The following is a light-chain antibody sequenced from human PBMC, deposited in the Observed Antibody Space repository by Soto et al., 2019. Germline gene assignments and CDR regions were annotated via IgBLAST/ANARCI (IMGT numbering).Light chain of an antibody. Sequence: EIVLTQSPATLSLSPGERATLSCRASQSVSSYLAWYQQKPGQAHRLLIYDASNRATGIPARFSGSGSGTDFTLTISSLEPEDFAVYYWQQSSNWPTMEFGPGTQVDI. J-gene: IGKJ3*01. CDR3: QQSSNWPTME. CDR1: QSVSSY. V-gene: IGKV3-11*01. CDR2: DAS.